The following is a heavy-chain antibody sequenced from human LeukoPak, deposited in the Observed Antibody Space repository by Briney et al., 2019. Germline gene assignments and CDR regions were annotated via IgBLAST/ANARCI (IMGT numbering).Heavy chain of an antibody. CDR1: GGSIGSGSYY. CDR3: AASHSSSWPFDY. CDR2: IYTSGSI. V-gene: IGHV4-61*02. J-gene: IGHJ4*02. D-gene: IGHD6-13*01. Sequence: SETLSYTCTVSGGSIGSGSYYWSWIRQPAGKALEWIGRIYTSGSINYNPSLKSRVTISVDTSKNQFSLKLSSVTAADTAVYYCAASHSSSWPFDYWGQGTLVTVSS.